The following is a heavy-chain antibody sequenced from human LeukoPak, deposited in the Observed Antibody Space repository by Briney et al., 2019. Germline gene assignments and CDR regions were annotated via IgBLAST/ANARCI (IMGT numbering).Heavy chain of an antibody. CDR2: MNPNSGNT. CDR3: ATVYRDSSGYHFDY. J-gene: IGHJ4*02. CDR1: GYTFTSYD. Sequence: GASVKVSCKASGYTFTSYDINWVRQATGQGLEWMGWMNPNSGNTGYAQKFQGRVTMTRNTSISTAYMELSSLRSEDTAVYYCATVYRDSSGYHFDYWGQGTLVTVSS. D-gene: IGHD3-22*01. V-gene: IGHV1-8*01.